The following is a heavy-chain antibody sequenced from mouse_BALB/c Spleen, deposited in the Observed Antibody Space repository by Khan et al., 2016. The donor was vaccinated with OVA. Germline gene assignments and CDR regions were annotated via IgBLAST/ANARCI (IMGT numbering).Heavy chain of an antibody. V-gene: IGHV5-17*02. Sequence: EVELVESGGGLVQPGGSRKLSCAASGFTFSSFGMHWVRQAPEKGLEWVAYISSGSSTIYYADTVKGRFTISRDNPKNTLFLQMTSLRSEDTAMYYCAREDYGHGYFDVWGTGTTVTVSS. CDR3: AREDYGHGYFDV. CDR2: ISSGSSTI. D-gene: IGHD2-2*01. CDR1: GFTFSSFG. J-gene: IGHJ1*03.